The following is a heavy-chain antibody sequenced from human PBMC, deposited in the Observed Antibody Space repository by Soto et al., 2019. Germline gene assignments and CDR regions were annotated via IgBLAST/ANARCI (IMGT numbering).Heavy chain of an antibody. CDR1: GFTFDDYA. Sequence: EVQLVESGGGLVQPGRSLRLSCAASGFTFDDYAMHWVRQAPGKGLEWVSGISWNSGSIGYADSVKGRFTISRDNAKNSLYLQMNSLGAEDTALYYCAKDSSSWYRGDFQHWGQGTLVTVSS. J-gene: IGHJ1*01. D-gene: IGHD6-13*01. CDR2: ISWNSGSI. CDR3: AKDSSSWYRGDFQH. V-gene: IGHV3-9*01.